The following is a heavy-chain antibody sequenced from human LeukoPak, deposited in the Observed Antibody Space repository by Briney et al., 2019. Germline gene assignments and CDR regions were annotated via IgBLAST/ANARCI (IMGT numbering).Heavy chain of an antibody. Sequence: GGSLRLSCAGSGFTFSSYWMHWVRQAPGKGLVWVSRINSDGSSTSYADSVKGRFTISRDDANYPLYLQMNSLRAEDTAVNYWARKAYGMDVWGKGTTVTVS. CDR1: GFTFSSYW. CDR2: INSDGSST. CDR3: ARKAYGMDV. J-gene: IGHJ6*04. V-gene: IGHV3-74*01.